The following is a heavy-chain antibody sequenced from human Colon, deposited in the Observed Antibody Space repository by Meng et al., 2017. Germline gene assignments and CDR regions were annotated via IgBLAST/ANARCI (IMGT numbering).Heavy chain of an antibody. V-gene: IGHV3-7*01. D-gene: IGHD3-16*01. CDR2: INTDGSYK. Sequence: GESLKISCAASGFTFSSHWMYWVRQAPGKGLEWVANINTDGSYKRTMDSVRGRFTISRDNANNSVYLQMNSLSVEDSAVYYCLSWGSRNYWGQGTLVTVSS. CDR3: LSWGSRNY. J-gene: IGHJ4*02. CDR1: GFTFSSHW.